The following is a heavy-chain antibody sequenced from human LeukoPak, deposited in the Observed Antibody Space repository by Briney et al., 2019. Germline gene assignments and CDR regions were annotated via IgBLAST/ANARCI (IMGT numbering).Heavy chain of an antibody. V-gene: IGHV1-2*02. J-gene: IGHJ4*02. CDR2: INPNSGGT. CDR3: ARVRSHGLYGDIDY. Sequence: GSVKVSCKASGYTFTGYYMHWVRPAPGQGLEWMGWINPNSGGTNYAPKFQCRVTMTRDTSISTAYMELSRLRSDDTVVYYCARVRSHGLYGDIDYWGQGTLVTVSS. D-gene: IGHD4-17*01. CDR1: GYTFTGYY.